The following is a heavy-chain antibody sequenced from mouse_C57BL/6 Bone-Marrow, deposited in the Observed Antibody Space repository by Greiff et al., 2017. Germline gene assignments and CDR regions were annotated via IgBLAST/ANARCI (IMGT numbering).Heavy chain of an antibody. CDR2: IHPKSGST. D-gene: IGHD3-3*01. CDR3: AIGTVFFDY. Sequence: QVQLQQPGAELVKPGASVKLSCKASGSTFTSYWMHWVKQRPGQGREWIGMIHPKSGSTNYNEKFKSKATLTVDKSYSTASMQLSSLTSEDSSVYDCAIGTVFFDYWGQDTTLTVSS. CDR1: GSTFTSYW. J-gene: IGHJ2*01. V-gene: IGHV1-64*01.